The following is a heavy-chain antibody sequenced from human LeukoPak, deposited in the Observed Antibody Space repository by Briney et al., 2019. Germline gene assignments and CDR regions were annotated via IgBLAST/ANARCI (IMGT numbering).Heavy chain of an antibody. D-gene: IGHD3-9*01. V-gene: IGHV3-21*01. CDR1: GFTVSSYS. CDR2: ISSSSSYR. Sequence: GGSLRLSCAASGFTVSSYSMSWVRQAPGKGLEWVSSISSSSSYRYYAASVKGRFTISRDNAKNSLYLQMNSLRAEDTAVYYCAKGCYDILTGYYIYAFDIWGQGTMVTVSS. CDR3: AKGCYDILTGYYIYAFDI. J-gene: IGHJ3*02.